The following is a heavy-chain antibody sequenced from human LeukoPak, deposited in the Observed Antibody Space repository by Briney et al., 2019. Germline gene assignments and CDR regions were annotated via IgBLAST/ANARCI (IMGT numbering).Heavy chain of an antibody. CDR2: ISSSGSTI. V-gene: IGHV3-11*01. Sequence: GGSLRLSCAASGLTFSDYYMSWIRQAPGKGLEWVSYISSSGSTIYYVDSVKGRFTISRDNAKNSLYLQMNSLRAEDTAVYYCARRDARWLQVDAFDIWGQGTMVTVSS. D-gene: IGHD5-24*01. CDR1: GLTFSDYY. J-gene: IGHJ3*02. CDR3: ARRDARWLQVDAFDI.